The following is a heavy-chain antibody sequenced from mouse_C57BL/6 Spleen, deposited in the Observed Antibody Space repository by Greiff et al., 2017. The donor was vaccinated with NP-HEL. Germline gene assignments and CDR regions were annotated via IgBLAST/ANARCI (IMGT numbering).Heavy chain of an antibody. CDR2: ISYDGSN. Sequence: EVQLQQSGPGLVKPSQSLSLSCSVTGYSITSGYYWNWIRQLPGNKLEWMGYISYDGSNNYNPSLKNRITITRDTSKNQFFLKLNTVTTEDTATFYCARERVTFDYWGQGTTLTVSS. D-gene: IGHD2-2*01. V-gene: IGHV3-6*01. CDR1: GYSITSGYY. CDR3: ARERVTFDY. J-gene: IGHJ2*01.